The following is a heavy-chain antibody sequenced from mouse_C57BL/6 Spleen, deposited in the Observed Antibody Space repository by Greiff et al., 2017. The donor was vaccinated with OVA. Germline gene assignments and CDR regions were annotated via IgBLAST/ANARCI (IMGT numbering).Heavy chain of an antibody. CDR2: IDPNRGGT. Sequence: QVQLQQSGAELVKPGASVKLSCKASGYTFTSYWMPWVKQRPGRGLEWIGRIDPNRGGTKYNEKFKSKATLTVDKPSSTAYMQLSSLTSEDSAGYYCARKGIYYDYDEGHFDYWGQGTTLTVSS. V-gene: IGHV1-72*01. CDR3: ARKGIYYDYDEGHFDY. J-gene: IGHJ2*01. CDR1: GYTFTSYW. D-gene: IGHD2-4*01.